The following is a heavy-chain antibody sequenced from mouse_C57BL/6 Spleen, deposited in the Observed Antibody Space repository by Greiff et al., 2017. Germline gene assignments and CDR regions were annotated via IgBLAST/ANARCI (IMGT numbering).Heavy chain of an antibody. D-gene: IGHD2-2*01. CDR1: GYTFTSYW. CDR2: IDPSDSET. CDR3: ARKGYDTGFDY. Sequence: QVQLQQPGAELVRPGSSVQLSCKASGYTFTSYWMHWVKRRPIQGLEWIGNIDPSDSETHYNQKFKDKATLTVDKSSTTAYMQLSSLTSEDSAVYYCARKGYDTGFDYWGQGTTLTVSS. J-gene: IGHJ2*01. V-gene: IGHV1-52*01.